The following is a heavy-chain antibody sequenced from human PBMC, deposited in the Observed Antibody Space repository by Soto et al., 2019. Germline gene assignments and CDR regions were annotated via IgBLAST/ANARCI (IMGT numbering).Heavy chain of an antibody. J-gene: IGHJ5*02. CDR1: GFTFSGSA. V-gene: IGHV3-73*01. CDR2: IRSKANSYAT. D-gene: IGHD3-22*01. CDR3: TRPGEEYYDSSGYPT. Sequence: GGSLRLSCAAPGFTFSGSAMHWVRQASGKGLEWVGRIRSKANSYATAYAASVKGRFTISRDDSKNTAYLQMNSLKTEDTAVYYCTRPGEEYYDSSGYPTWGQGTLVTVSS.